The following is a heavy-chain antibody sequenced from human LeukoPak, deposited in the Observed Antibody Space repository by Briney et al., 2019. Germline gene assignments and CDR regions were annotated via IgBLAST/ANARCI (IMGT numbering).Heavy chain of an antibody. J-gene: IGHJ6*02. CDR3: ARDYDSFLYYYGMDV. CDR2: INAGNGNT. Sequence: ASVKVSCKASGYTFTSYAMHWVRQAPGQRLEWMGWINAGNGNTKYSQKFQGRVTITRDTSASTAYMELSSLRSEDTAVYYCARDYDSFLYYYGMDVWGQGTTVTVSS. D-gene: IGHD3-3*01. V-gene: IGHV1-3*01. CDR1: GYTFTSYA.